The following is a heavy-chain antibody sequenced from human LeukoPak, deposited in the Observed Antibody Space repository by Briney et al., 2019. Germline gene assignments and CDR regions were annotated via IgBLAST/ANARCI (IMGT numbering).Heavy chain of an antibody. Sequence: PGGSLRLSCAASGFTFSSYWMSWVRQAPGKGLEWVANIKEDGSEKHYVDSVKGRFTISRDNAKNSLYLQMNSLRAEDTAVYYCARSMDYDFWSGYYLFGMDVWGQGTTVTVSS. CDR2: IKEDGSEK. CDR1: GFTFSSYW. J-gene: IGHJ6*02. V-gene: IGHV3-7*01. CDR3: ARSMDYDFWSGYYLFGMDV. D-gene: IGHD3-3*01.